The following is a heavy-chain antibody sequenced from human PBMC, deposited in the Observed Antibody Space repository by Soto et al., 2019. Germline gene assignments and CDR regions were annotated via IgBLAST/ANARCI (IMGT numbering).Heavy chain of an antibody. CDR1: GFTFSSYG. CDR3: ARAGEIQLRLAGRFDY. J-gene: IGHJ4*02. CDR2: IWYDGSNK. Sequence: QVQLVESGGGVVQPGRSLKLSCAASGFTFSSYGMHWVRQAPGKGLEWVAVIWYDGSNKYYADSVKGRFTISRDNTKNTMYLQMNSLRAEDTAVYYCARAGEIQLRLAGRFDYWGQGTLVTVSS. V-gene: IGHV3-33*01. D-gene: IGHD5-18*01.